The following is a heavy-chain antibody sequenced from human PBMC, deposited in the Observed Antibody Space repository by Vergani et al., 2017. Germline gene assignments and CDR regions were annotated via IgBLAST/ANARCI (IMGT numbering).Heavy chain of an antibody. CDR1: GGSFSGYY. Sequence: QVQLQQWGAGLLKPSETLSLTCAVSGGSFSGYYWSWIRQPPGKGLEWIGEITHSGSTNYNPSLKSRVTISVDTSKNQFSLNLISLTAADTAVYYCARGRRYSSPQRFDPWGQGTLGTVSS. CDR2: ITHSGST. J-gene: IGHJ5*02. CDR3: ARGRRYSSPQRFDP. D-gene: IGHD6-13*01. V-gene: IGHV4-34*01.